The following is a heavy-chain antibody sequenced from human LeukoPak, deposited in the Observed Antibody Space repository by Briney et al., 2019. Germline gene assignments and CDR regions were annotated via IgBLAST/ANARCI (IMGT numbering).Heavy chain of an antibody. V-gene: IGHV3-7*01. Sequence: PGGSLRLSCAASGFTFSSYWMSWVRQAPGKGLEWVANIKQDGSEKYYVDSVKGRFTISRDNAKNSLYLQMNSLRAEDTAVYYCARDPQSLRYFDWLSTYWYFDLWGRGTLVTVSS. CDR1: GFTFSSYW. D-gene: IGHD3-9*01. J-gene: IGHJ2*01. CDR2: IKQDGSEK. CDR3: ARDPQSLRYFDWLSTYWYFDL.